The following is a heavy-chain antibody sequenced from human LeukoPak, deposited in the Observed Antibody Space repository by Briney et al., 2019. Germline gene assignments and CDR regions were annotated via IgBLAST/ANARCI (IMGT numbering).Heavy chain of an antibody. Sequence: GGSLRLSCSASGFTFSSYAMHWVRQAPGKGLEHVSAISSNGGFTYYADSVKGRFTISRDNSKKTLDLQMSSLRAGDTAVYYCAMAVIGSGWTLDYWGQGTLVTVSS. D-gene: IGHD6-19*01. CDR2: ISSNGGFT. V-gene: IGHV3-64D*09. CDR1: GFTFSSYA. CDR3: AMAVIGSGWTLDY. J-gene: IGHJ4*02.